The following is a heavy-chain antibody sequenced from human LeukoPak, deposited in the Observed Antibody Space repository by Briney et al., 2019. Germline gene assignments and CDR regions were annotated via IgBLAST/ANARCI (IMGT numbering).Heavy chain of an antibody. CDR3: ARAILIYDSSGYYSLFFDY. Sequence: SQTLSLTCTVSGGSISSGGYYWSWIRQHPGKGLEWIGYTYYSGSTYYNPSLKSRVTISVDTSKNQFSLKLSSVTAADTAVYYCARAILIYDSSGYYSLFFDYWGQGTLVTVSS. CDR2: TYYSGST. V-gene: IGHV4-31*03. D-gene: IGHD3-22*01. J-gene: IGHJ4*02. CDR1: GGSISSGGYY.